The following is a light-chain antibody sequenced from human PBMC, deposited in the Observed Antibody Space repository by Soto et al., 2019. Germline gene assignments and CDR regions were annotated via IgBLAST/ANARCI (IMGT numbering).Light chain of an antibody. J-gene: IGKJ5*01. Sequence: EIVLTQSPGILSVSPGERATLSCRASQSVSSDCLAWYRQRPGQAPRLLIYGASTRATGTPDRISGSGSGTEFTLTISSLQSEDLGVYYCQQYNNWPPSIIFGQGTRLEIK. V-gene: IGKV3D-15*01. CDR2: GAS. CDR3: QQYNNWPPSII. CDR1: QSVSSDC.